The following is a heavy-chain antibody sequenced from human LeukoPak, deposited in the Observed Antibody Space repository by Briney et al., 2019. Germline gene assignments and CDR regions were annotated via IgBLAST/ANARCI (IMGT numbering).Heavy chain of an antibody. J-gene: IGHJ4*02. CDR1: GFIFANAW. Sequence: PGGSLRLSCGVSGFIFANAWMTWVRQAPGKGLEWVGRVKRESDGGTVDYAAPLKGRFTISRDDSQNMAFLEMTNLKAEDTSLYYCTTAWRDETDRYFDYWGQGTLVTVSS. D-gene: IGHD3-16*02. CDR3: TTAWRDETDRYFDY. CDR2: VKRESDGGTV. V-gene: IGHV3-15*01.